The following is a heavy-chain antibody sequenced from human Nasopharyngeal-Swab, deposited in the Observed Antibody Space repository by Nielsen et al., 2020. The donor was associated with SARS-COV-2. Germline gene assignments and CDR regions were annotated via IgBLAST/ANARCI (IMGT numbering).Heavy chain of an antibody. Sequence: SETLSLTCAVYGGSFSGYYWSWIRQPPGKGLEWIGEINHSGSTNYNPSLKSRVTISVDTSKNQFSLKLSSVTAADTAVYYCARGEEGLRITMVRGVIFDYWGQGTLVTVSS. CDR3: ARGEEGLRITMVRGVIFDY. V-gene: IGHV4-34*01. CDR1: GGSFSGYY. D-gene: IGHD3-10*01. J-gene: IGHJ4*02. CDR2: INHSGST.